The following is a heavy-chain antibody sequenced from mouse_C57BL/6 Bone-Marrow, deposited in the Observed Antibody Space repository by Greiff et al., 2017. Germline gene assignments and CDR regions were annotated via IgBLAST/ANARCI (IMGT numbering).Heavy chain of an antibody. D-gene: IGHD1-1*01. CDR1: GYTFTSYW. Sequence: QVQLQQPGAELVKPGASVKMSCTASGYTFTSYWLTWVKQRPGQGLEWIGDIYPRSGSTNYNEKFKSKATLTVDTSSSTAYMQLSSLTSEDSAVYYCARGRLLRGCYFDYWGQGTTLTVSS. V-gene: IGHV1-55*01. CDR3: ARGRLLRGCYFDY. J-gene: IGHJ2*01. CDR2: IYPRSGST.